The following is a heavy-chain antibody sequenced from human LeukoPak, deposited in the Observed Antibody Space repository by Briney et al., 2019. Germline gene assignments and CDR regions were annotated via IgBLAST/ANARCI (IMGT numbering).Heavy chain of an antibody. D-gene: IGHD3-10*01. CDR2: INHSGST. V-gene: IGHV4-34*01. J-gene: IGHJ5*02. Sequence: SETLSLTCAVYGGSFSGYYWSWIRQPPGKGLEWIGEINHSGSTNYNPSLKSRVTISVDTSKNQFSLKLSSVTAADTAVYYCARGRVLLWFGEFSRYNWFDPWGQGTLVTASS. CDR3: ARGRVLLWFGEFSRYNWFDP. CDR1: GGSFSGYY.